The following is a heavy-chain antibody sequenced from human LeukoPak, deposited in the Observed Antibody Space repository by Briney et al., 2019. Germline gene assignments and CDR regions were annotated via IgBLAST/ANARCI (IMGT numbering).Heavy chain of an antibody. J-gene: IGHJ6*03. V-gene: IGHV4-61*02. Sequence: SETLSLTCTVSGGSISSGTYYWSWIRQPAGKGLEWIGRIYSSGSTNYSPSLKSRVTISVDTSKNQFSLKLSSVTAADTAVYYCARDNRWGYYYYMDVWGKGTTVTISS. D-gene: IGHD2/OR15-2a*01. CDR1: GGSISSGTYY. CDR2: IYSSGST. CDR3: ARDNRWGYYYYMDV.